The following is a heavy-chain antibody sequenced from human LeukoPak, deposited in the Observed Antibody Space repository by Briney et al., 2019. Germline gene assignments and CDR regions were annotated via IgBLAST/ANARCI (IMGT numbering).Heavy chain of an antibody. CDR2: FDPEDGET. CDR1: GYTLTELS. J-gene: IGHJ6*03. CDR3: ATMVTDYYYYYYMDV. Sequence: VGSVTVSCKVSGYTLTELSMHWVRQAPGKGVEGMGGFDPEDGETIYAQKFQGRVTMTEDTSADTAYMELSSLRSEDTAVYYCATMVTDYYYYYYMDVWGKGTTVTVSS. D-gene: IGHD5-18*01. V-gene: IGHV1-24*01.